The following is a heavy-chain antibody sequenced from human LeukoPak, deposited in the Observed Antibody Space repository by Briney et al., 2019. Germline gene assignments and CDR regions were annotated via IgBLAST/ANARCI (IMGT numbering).Heavy chain of an antibody. CDR3: ARDVHGDYGSGWFDP. CDR2: IMPLFGTA. Sequence: SVTVSCKTSGGTFNSSAISWVREAPGQGLEWLGGIMPLFGTAGYAQKFQGRVTITKDESTRTVYLELTSLTSDDTAVYYCARDVHGDYGSGWFDPWGQGTLVSVSS. J-gene: IGHJ5*02. CDR1: GGTFNSSA. V-gene: IGHV1-69*05. D-gene: IGHD4-17*01.